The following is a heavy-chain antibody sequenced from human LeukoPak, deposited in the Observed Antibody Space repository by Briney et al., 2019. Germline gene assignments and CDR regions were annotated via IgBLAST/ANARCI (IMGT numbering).Heavy chain of an antibody. CDR1: GGSFSGYY. CDR3: ARTTRCSGSYYGGGCFDY. Sequence: SETLSLTCAVYGGSFSGYYWSWIRQPPGKGLEWIGEINHSGSTNYNPSLKSRVTISGDTSKNQFSLKLSSVTAADTAVYYCARTTRCSGSYYGGGCFDYWGQGTLVTVSS. J-gene: IGHJ4*02. V-gene: IGHV4-34*01. CDR2: INHSGST. D-gene: IGHD1-26*01.